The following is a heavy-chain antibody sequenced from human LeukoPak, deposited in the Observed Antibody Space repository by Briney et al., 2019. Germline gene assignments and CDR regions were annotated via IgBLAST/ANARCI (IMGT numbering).Heavy chain of an antibody. Sequence: PSETLSLTCTVSGGSISSGDFYWSWIRQHPGKGLEWIGYIYYSGTTYYSPSLKSRFTISIDTSKNRFSLKLSSVTAADTAVYYCARLSLPRGYSSYESKWGQGTLVTVSS. CDR3: ARLSLPRGYSSYESK. CDR2: IYYSGTT. V-gene: IGHV4-30-4*08. CDR1: GGSISSGDFY. D-gene: IGHD5-12*01. J-gene: IGHJ4*02.